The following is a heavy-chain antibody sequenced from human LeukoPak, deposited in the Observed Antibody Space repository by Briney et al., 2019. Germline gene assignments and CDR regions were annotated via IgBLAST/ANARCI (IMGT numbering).Heavy chain of an antibody. CDR2: ISGSGGST. D-gene: IGHD6-13*01. J-gene: IGHJ4*02. CDR1: GFTFSSYA. Sequence: GGSLRLSCAASGFTFSSYAMSWVRQAPGKGLEWVSAISGSGGSTYYADSVKGRFTISRDNSKNTLCLQMNSLRAEDTAVYYCANEIIAAAGNRTDYWGQGTLVTVSS. V-gene: IGHV3-23*01. CDR3: ANEIIAAAGNRTDY.